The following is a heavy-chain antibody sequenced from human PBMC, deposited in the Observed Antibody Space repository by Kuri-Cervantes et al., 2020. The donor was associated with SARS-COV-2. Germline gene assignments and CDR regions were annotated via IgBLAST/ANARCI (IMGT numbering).Heavy chain of an antibody. V-gene: IGHV3-30*18. Sequence: GGSLRLSCAASGFTFSSYGMHWVRQAPGKGLEWVAVISYDGSNKYYADSVKGRFTISRDNSKNTLHLQMNSLRAEDTAVYYCAKSPFGFLEWFSGGMDVWGQGTTVTVSS. CDR2: ISYDGSNK. CDR1: GFTFSSYG. J-gene: IGHJ6*02. CDR3: AKSPFGFLEWFSGGMDV. D-gene: IGHD3-3*01.